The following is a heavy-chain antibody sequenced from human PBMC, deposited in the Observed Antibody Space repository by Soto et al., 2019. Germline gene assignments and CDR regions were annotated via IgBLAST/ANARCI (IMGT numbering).Heavy chain of an antibody. CDR1: GGSISSYY. J-gene: IGHJ5*02. V-gene: IGHV4-59*01. CDR3: ATDSGSGSYSYNYFDP. D-gene: IGHD3-10*01. CDR2: IYYSGST. Sequence: SETLSLTCTVSGGSISSYYWNWIRQPPGKGLEWIGYIYYSGSTNYNPSLKSRVTISIDTPKNQLSLKLNSVTAADTAVYYCATDSGSGSYSYNYFDPWGQGTLVNV.